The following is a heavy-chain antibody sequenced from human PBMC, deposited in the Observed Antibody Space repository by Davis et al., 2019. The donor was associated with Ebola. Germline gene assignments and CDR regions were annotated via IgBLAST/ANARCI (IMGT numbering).Heavy chain of an antibody. CDR1: GGSISSGDYY. D-gene: IGHD3-22*01. CDR3: ARRLYDTRGWLISY. V-gene: IGHV4-30-2*01. Sequence: SETLSLTCTVSGGSISSGDYYWSWIRQPPGKGLEWIGYIYHSGSTYYNPSLKSRVTISVDTSKNQFSLKLSSVTAADTAVYYCARRLYDTRGWLISYWGQGTLVTVSS. J-gene: IGHJ4*02. CDR2: IYHSGST.